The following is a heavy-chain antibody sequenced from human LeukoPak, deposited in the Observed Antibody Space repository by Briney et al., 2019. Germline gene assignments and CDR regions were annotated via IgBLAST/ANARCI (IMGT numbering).Heavy chain of an antibody. CDR1: GGSISSSSYY. CDR3: ARHVGYSSSWYPDYSYYYCMDV. Sequence: PSETLSLTCTVSGGSISSSSYYWGWIRQPPGKGLEWIGSIYYSGSTYYNPSLKSRVTISVDTSKNQFSLKLSSVTAADTAVYYCARHVGYSSSWYPDYSYYYCMDVWGKGTTVTVSS. V-gene: IGHV4-39*01. J-gene: IGHJ6*03. CDR2: IYYSGST. D-gene: IGHD6-13*01.